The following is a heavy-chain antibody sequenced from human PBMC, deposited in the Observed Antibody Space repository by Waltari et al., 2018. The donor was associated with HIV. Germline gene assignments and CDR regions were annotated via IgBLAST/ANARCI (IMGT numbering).Heavy chain of an antibody. CDR1: GFSCGDYA. CDR2: ISRNGDSV. CDR3: TKGRTAAAGFFACDT. Sequence: QLVESGGALVQPGRSLRLPCVASGFSCGDYALYWVRQPPGKGLEWVSGISRNGDSVAYAASVKGRFTMSRDNAKRSLYLEMISLKPEDTALYYCTKGRTAAAGFFACDTWGQGTRVIVSS. V-gene: IGHV3-9*01. D-gene: IGHD6-25*01. J-gene: IGHJ3*02.